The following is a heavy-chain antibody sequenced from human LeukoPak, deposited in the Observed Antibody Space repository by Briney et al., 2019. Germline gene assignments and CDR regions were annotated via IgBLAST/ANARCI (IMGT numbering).Heavy chain of an antibody. CDR1: GYTFTSYA. CDR3: ARGLSSGWYPYYYYGMDV. D-gene: IGHD6-19*01. Sequence: ASVKVSCKASGYTFTSYAMHWVRQAPGQRLEWMGWINAGNGNTKYSQKFQGRVTITRDTSASTAYMELSSLRSEDTAVYYCARGLSSGWYPYYYYGMDVWGQGTTVTVSS. J-gene: IGHJ6*02. CDR2: INAGNGNT. V-gene: IGHV1-3*01.